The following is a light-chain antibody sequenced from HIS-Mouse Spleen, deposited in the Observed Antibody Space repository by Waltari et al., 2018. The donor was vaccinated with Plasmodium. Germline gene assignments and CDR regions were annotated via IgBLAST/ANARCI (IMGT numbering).Light chain of an antibody. V-gene: IGKV3-20*01. CDR1: QRVSSSY. CDR2: GAS. J-gene: IGKJ2*01. Sequence: IVFPQSPGTLSLSPGETATLPCRASQRVSSSYLAWYQQKPGQAPRLRIYGASSRATGIPDRFSGSGSGTDFTLTISRLEPEDFAVYYCQQYGSSPYTFGQGTKLEIK. CDR3: QQYGSSPYT.